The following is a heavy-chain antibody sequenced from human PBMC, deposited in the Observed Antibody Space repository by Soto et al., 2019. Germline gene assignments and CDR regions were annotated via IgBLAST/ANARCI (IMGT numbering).Heavy chain of an antibody. CDR2: IYQSGST. D-gene: IGHD3-3*01. V-gene: IGHV4-30-2*01. CDR3: ARAYYDFWTSFHYGMDV. J-gene: IGHJ6*02. Sequence: QRQLQESGSGLVKPSQTLSLTCAVSGVSISSDGYSWSWIRQPPGKGLEWIGFIYQSGSTYYNPSLKSRGTMSVDRSKNQFSLKLTSVTAADTAVYYCARAYYDFWTSFHYGMDVWGQGTTVTVSS. CDR1: GVSISSDGYS.